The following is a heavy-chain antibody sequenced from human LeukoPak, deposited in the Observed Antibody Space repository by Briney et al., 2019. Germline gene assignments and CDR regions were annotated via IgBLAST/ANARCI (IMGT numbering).Heavy chain of an antibody. Sequence: GASVKVSCKASGYTFTSYAINWVRQATGQGLEWMGWMNPNSGNTGYAQKFQGRVTMTRNTSISTAYMELSSLTSEDTAVYYCARVASGSYWRWGGYWGQGTLVTVSS. CDR3: ARVASGSYWRWGGY. V-gene: IGHV1-8*01. D-gene: IGHD1-26*01. CDR2: MNPNSGNT. J-gene: IGHJ4*02. CDR1: GYTFTSYA.